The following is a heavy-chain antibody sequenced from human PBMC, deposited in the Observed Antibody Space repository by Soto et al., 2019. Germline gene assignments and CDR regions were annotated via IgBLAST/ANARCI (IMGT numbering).Heavy chain of an antibody. CDR3: VRGPWLVGDVTSFDY. D-gene: IGHD6-19*01. J-gene: IGHJ4*02. V-gene: IGHV3-33*01. CDR1: GFTFSTYG. Sequence: QVHLVESGGGVVQPGRSLRLSCAASGFTFSTYGMHWVRQAQGKGLEWVALIWNHGREDSYADSVKGRFTISRDNSKNTLYLQMNSLRADDTAVYYCVRGPWLVGDVTSFDYWGQGTLVTVSS. CDR2: IWNHGRED.